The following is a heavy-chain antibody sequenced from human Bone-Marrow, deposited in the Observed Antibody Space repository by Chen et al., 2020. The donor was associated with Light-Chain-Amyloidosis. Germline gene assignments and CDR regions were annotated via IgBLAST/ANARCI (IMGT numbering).Heavy chain of an antibody. D-gene: IGHD4-17*01. CDR1: GFTFSAYA. V-gene: IGHV3-21*02. CDR3: ASGLYGDYADF. J-gene: IGHJ4*02. CDR2: ISSGSTYI. Sequence: EVQLVESGGGLVKPGGSLRLSCAASGFTFSAYAMNWVRQAPGKGLEWVSSISSGSTYIFYTPSVKGRFTISRDNAKNSLFLQMNSLGGEDTAVYYCASGLYGDYADFWGQGTLVTVSS.